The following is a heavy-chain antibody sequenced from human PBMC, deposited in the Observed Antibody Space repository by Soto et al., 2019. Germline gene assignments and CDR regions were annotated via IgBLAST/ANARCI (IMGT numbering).Heavy chain of an antibody. J-gene: IGHJ6*02. CDR3: AGIGEDVYYGMDV. D-gene: IGHD2-21*01. CDR1: GGSMRSYY. Sequence: SLTCSVSGGSMRSYYWNWLRQPAGKGLEWIGRIYSRGDTNYNPSVKSRVTMSVDTSKNEFSLRLNSVTAADTAVYYCAGIGEDVYYGMDVWGQGTTGTVSS. CDR2: IYSRGDT. V-gene: IGHV4-4*07.